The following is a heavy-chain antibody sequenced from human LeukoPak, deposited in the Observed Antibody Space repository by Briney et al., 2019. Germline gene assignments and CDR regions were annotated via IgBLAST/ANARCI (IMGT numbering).Heavy chain of an antibody. J-gene: IGHJ5*02. D-gene: IGHD2-15*01. CDR3: ARDRHTARAAGSWFDP. CDR1: GYTFTSYG. CDR2: ISAYNGNT. Sequence: ASVKVSCKASGYTFTSYGISWVRQAPGQGLEWMGWISAYNGNTNYAQKLQGRVTMTTDTSTSTAYMELRSLRSDDTAVYYCARDRHTARAAGSWFDPWGQGTLVTVSS. V-gene: IGHV1-18*01.